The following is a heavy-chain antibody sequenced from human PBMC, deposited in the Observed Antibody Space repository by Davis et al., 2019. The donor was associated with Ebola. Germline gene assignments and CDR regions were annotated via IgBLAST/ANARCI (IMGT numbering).Heavy chain of an antibody. J-gene: IGHJ4*02. CDR1: GVTFSRYG. D-gene: IGHD2/OR15-2a*01. CDR2: IWYDGSNP. Sequence: GGSLRLSCAASGVTFSRYGMHWVRQAPGKGLEWVALIWYDGSNPYYADSVRGRFTISRDNSKNTLYLQMNSLRAEDTAVYYCARGFSTSQYYLDYWGQGTLVTVSS. V-gene: IGHV3-33*01. CDR3: ARGFSTSQYYLDY.